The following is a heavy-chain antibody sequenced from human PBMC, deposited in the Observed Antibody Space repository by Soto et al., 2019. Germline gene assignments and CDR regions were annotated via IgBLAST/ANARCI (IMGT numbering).Heavy chain of an antibody. CDR3: SRGGGFSGNYL. J-gene: IGHJ4*02. D-gene: IGHD1-26*01. V-gene: IGHV3-74*01. Sequence: EVQLVESGGGLVQPGGSLRLSCAASGFSFSDYWMHWVRQAPGKGLVWVSCIDTDGSTTTYADSVKGRFTISRDNVKNKRYLPMDSLRAEDTAVYYCSRGGGFSGNYLGGQGTLVTVSS. CDR2: IDTDGSTT. CDR1: GFSFSDYW.